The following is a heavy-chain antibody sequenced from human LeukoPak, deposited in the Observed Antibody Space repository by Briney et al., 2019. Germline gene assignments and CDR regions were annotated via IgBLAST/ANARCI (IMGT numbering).Heavy chain of an antibody. V-gene: IGHV3-30*02. CDR2: IRYDGSNK. D-gene: IGHD3-9*01. Sequence: EGSLRLSCAASGFTFSNYGMHWVRQAPGKGLEWVAFIRYDGSNKYQADSVKGRFTISRDNSKNTLYLQMNSLRAEDTAVYYCAKGRYYNILTGYYVRRGLDYWGQGTLVTVSS. CDR3: AKGRYYNILTGYYVRRGLDY. J-gene: IGHJ4*02. CDR1: GFTFSNYG.